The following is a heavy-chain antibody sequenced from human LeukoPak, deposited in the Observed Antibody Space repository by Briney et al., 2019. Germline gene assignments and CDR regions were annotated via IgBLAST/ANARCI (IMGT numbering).Heavy chain of an antibody. D-gene: IGHD3-22*01. CDR3: ARSRSGYNDAFDI. CDR2: ISNSRSYI. Sequence: GGSLRLSCAASGFTFSSYSMNWVRQAPGKGLEGVSSISNSRSYIYYADAVKRRFTISRDNAKNSLYLQMTSLRAEDTAVYYCARSRSGYNDAFDIWGQGRMVTVSS. J-gene: IGHJ3*02. CDR1: GFTFSSYS. V-gene: IGHV3-21*01.